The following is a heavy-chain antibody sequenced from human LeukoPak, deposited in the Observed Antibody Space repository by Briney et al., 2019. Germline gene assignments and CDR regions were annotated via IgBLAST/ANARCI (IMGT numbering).Heavy chain of an antibody. D-gene: IGHD2-2*01. CDR3: ARVYVPAAIGPHWYFDL. CDR1: GGSISSGGYY. Sequence: SQTLSLTCTVSGGSISSGGYYWSWLRQHPGKGLEWIGYIYYSGSTYYNPSLKSRVTISVDTSKNQFSLKLSSVTAADTAVYYCARVYVPAAIGPHWYFDLWGRGTLVTVSS. J-gene: IGHJ2*01. CDR2: IYYSGST. V-gene: IGHV4-31*03.